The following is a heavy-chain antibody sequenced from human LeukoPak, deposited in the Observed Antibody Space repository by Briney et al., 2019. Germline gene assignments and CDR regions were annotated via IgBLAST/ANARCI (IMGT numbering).Heavy chain of an antibody. J-gene: IGHJ4*02. CDR1: GYTFTSNY. Sequence: ASVKVSCKESGYTFTSNYIHWVRQAPGQGPEWMGMIYPRDGSTSYAQKFQGRVTVTRDTSTSTVHMELSGLRSEDTAVYYCARDQEGFDYWGQGTLVTVSS. CDR3: ARDQEGFDY. CDR2: IYPRDGST. V-gene: IGHV1-46*01.